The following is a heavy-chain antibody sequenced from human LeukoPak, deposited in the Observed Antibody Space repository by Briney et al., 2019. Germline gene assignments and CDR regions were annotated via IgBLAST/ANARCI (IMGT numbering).Heavy chain of an antibody. J-gene: IGHJ4*02. D-gene: IGHD5-18*01. CDR2: IYTSGST. CDR3: ARGKRGYSYANDY. CDR1: GGSISSGSYY. Sequence: SETLSLTCTVSGGSISSGSYYWSWIRQPAGKGLEWIGRIYTSGSTNYNPSLKSRVTISVDTSKNQFSLKLSSVTAADTAVYYCARGKRGYSYANDYWGQGTLVTVSS. V-gene: IGHV4-61*02.